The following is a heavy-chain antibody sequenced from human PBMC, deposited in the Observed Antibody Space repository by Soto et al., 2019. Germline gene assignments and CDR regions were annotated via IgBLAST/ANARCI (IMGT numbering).Heavy chain of an antibody. CDR1: GYTFTSYG. D-gene: IGHD3-22*01. CDR3: GRNPIHLDYYDSSGTFAY. CDR2: ISAYNGNT. Sequence: QVQLVQSGAEVKKPGASVKVSCKASGYTFTSYGISWVLQAPGQGLEWMGWISAYNGNTNYAQKLQGRVTMTTDTSMSTVYKGLRSLRSHNTAEYYYGRNPIHLDYYDSSGTFAYWDQGT. J-gene: IGHJ4*02. V-gene: IGHV1-18*04.